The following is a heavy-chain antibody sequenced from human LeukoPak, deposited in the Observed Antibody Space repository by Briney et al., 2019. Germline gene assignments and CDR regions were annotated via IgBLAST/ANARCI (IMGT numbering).Heavy chain of an antibody. J-gene: IGHJ4*02. V-gene: IGHV3-48*03. CDR3: ARALVRGVMHFDF. Sequence: GWSLTLSCPASGFSLNSNYMNWVRQAPGEGLEWVSCISTSGNTIYYPDSLKGRFTISRDNAKNSLYLQMNSLSAEDTAVYYCARALVRGVMHFDFWGQGTLVTVSS. CDR2: ISTSGNTI. D-gene: IGHD3-10*01. CDR1: GFSLNSNY.